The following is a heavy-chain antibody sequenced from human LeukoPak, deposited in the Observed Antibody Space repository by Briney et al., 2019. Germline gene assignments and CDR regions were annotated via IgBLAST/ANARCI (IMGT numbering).Heavy chain of an antibody. CDR1: GGSYSDYY. J-gene: IGHJ5*02. CDR2: INHSGST. Sequence: PSETLSLTCGVYGGSYSDYYWSWIRQPPGKGLEWIGEINHSGSTNYNPALKSRVTISLDTSKNQFSLKLNSVTAADTAVYYCARGGNCSGGSCYSDRGWFDPWGQGTLVTVSS. D-gene: IGHD2-15*01. CDR3: ARGGNCSGGSCYSDRGWFDP. V-gene: IGHV4-34*01.